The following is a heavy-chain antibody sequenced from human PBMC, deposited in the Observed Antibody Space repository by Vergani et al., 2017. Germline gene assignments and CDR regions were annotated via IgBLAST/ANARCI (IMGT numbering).Heavy chain of an antibody. CDR3: ARGDYGGPKSDAFDV. D-gene: IGHD4-23*01. J-gene: IGHJ3*01. Sequence: QVQLQQWGAGLLKPSETLSLTCAVYGGSFSGYYWSWIRQPPGKGLEWIGEINHSGSTNYNPSLKSRVTISLDTSKSQFSLRLTSVTAADTAVYYCARGDYGGPKSDAFDVWGQGTVVTVSS. CDR1: GGSFSGYY. V-gene: IGHV4-34*01. CDR2: INHSGST.